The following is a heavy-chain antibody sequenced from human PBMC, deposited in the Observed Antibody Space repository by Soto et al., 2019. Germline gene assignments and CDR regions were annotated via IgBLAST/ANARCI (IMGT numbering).Heavy chain of an antibody. CDR1: GGTFSSYA. CDR3: VQWTTGYYYGMDV. Sequence: GASVKVSCKASGGTFSSYAISWVRQAPGQGLEWMGGIIPIFGTASYAQKFQGRVTITADESTSTAYMELSSLRSEDTAVYYCVQWTTGYYYGMDVWGQGTTVTVSS. CDR2: IIPIFGTA. D-gene: IGHD2-8*01. J-gene: IGHJ6*02. V-gene: IGHV1-69*13.